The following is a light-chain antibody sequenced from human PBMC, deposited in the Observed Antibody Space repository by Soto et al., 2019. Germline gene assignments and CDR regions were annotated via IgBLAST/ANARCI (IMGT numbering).Light chain of an antibody. J-gene: IGLJ2*01. CDR2: EGS. Sequence: QSALTQSASVSGSPGQSITISCTGISSDVGSYNLVSWYQQHPGKAPKLMIYEGSKRPSGVSNRFSGSKSGNTASLTISGLQAEDEADYYCCSYAGSSTLVFGGGTKLTVL. V-gene: IGLV2-23*01. CDR1: SSDVGSYNL. CDR3: CSYAGSSTLV.